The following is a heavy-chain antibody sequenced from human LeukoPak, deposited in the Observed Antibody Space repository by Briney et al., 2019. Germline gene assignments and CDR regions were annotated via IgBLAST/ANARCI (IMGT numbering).Heavy chain of an antibody. Sequence: ASVKVSCKASGYTFTSYSIYWVRQAPGQGLEWMGIINPSGGRTSNAQKFQGRVTMTRDTSTSTVYMELSSLRSEDTAVYYCARDNTWLRFFDYWGQGTLVTVSS. CDR3: ARDNTWLRFFDY. D-gene: IGHD5-12*01. V-gene: IGHV1-46*01. J-gene: IGHJ4*02. CDR1: GYTFTSYS. CDR2: INPSGGRT.